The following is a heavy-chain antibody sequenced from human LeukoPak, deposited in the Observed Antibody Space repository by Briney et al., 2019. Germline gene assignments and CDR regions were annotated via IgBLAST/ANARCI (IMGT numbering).Heavy chain of an antibody. J-gene: IGHJ5*02. CDR3: ARDNSVEDTAWWFDP. CDR2: INPSGGST. Sequence: ASVKVSCKASGYTFTSYYMHWVRQAPGHGLEWMGIINPSGGSTSYAQKFQGRVTMTRDTSTSTVYMELSSLRSEDTAVYYCARDNSVEDTAWWFDPWGQGTLVTVSS. V-gene: IGHV1-46*01. D-gene: IGHD4-23*01. CDR1: GYTFTSYY.